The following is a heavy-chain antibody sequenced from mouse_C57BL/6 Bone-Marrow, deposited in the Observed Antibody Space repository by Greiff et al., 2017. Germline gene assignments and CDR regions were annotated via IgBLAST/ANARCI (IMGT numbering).Heavy chain of an antibody. CDR3: ARSVAYYSNLYAMDY. CDR2: FYPGSGNT. Sequence: QVQLKQSGAELVRPGASVKLSCKASGYTFTDYYINWVKQRPGQGLEWIARFYPGSGNTYYNEKFKGKATLTAEKSSSTAYMQLSSLTSEDSAVYFCARSVAYYSNLYAMDYWGQGTSVTVTS. D-gene: IGHD2-5*01. CDR1: GYTFTDYY. V-gene: IGHV1-76*01. J-gene: IGHJ4*01.